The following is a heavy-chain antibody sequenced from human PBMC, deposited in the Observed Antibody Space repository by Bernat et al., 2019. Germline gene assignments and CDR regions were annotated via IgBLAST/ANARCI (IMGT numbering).Heavy chain of an antibody. CDR2: TNPNSGGT. D-gene: IGHD5-12*01. CDR3: ARAPVEGYEVAFDI. Sequence: QVQLVQSGAEVKKPGASVKVSCKASGYTFTGYYMHWVRQAPGQGLEWMGWTNPNSGGTNYAQKFQGWVTMTRDTSISTAYMELSRLRSDDTAVYYCARAPVEGYEVAFDIWGQGTMVTVSS. V-gene: IGHV1-2*04. J-gene: IGHJ3*02. CDR1: GYTFTGYY.